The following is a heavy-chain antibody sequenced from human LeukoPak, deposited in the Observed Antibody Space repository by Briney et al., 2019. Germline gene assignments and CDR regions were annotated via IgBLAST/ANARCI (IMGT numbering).Heavy chain of an antibody. Sequence: GRSMRLSWPAYGLTVSTYYMTWVSQAPGKGLECVSVYGGGSTYYADSVNGRFTVARVNSKNTLYLQMNSLRAEDTAMYYCARGLGYCTSTTCLLPFDYWGQGTPVTVSS. V-gene: IGHV3-53*01. CDR2: YGGGST. D-gene: IGHD2-2*01. CDR1: GLTVSTYY. J-gene: IGHJ4*02. CDR3: ARGLGYCTSTTCLLPFDY.